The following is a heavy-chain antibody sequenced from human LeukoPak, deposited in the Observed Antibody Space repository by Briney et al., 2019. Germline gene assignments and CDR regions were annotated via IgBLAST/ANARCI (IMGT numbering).Heavy chain of an antibody. J-gene: IGHJ4*02. CDR1: GFTFSNYG. D-gene: IGHD1-7*01. CDR2: ISDSGART. Sequence: PGGSLRLSCAASGFTFSNYGMSWVRQAPGKGLEGVSGISDSGARTYYADSVKGQFTISRDNSKNTLYLEMNSLRAEDTAVYSCAKDLYNWNYGGSDYRGQGTLVTVSS. CDR3: AKDLYNWNYGGSDY. V-gene: IGHV3-23*01.